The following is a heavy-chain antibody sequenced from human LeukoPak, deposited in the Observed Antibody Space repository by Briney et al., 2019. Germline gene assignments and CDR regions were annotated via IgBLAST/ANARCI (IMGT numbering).Heavy chain of an antibody. CDR3: AKDRLLDYGGNEYYFDY. D-gene: IGHD4-23*01. V-gene: IGHV3-23*01. J-gene: IGHJ4*02. Sequence: GGSLRLSCAASGFTFSSYAMSWVRQAPGKGLEWVSAISGSGGSTYYADSVKGRFTISRDNSKNTLYLQMNSLRAEDTAVYYCAKDRLLDYGGNEYYFDYWGQGILVTVSS. CDR1: GFTFSSYA. CDR2: ISGSGGST.